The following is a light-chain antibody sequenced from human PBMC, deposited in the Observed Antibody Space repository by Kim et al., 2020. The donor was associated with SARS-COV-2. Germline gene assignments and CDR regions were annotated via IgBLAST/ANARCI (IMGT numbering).Light chain of an antibody. J-gene: IGKJ1*01. CDR1: QRINNDY. Sequence: IVLTQSPGTLSLSPGEGVTLSCRASQRINNDYVAWYQQRPGQSPKLLVYGASTRASGVSDRFSGSGSGTDFTLTISRLEPEDSAVYHCQQYGSSWRFGQGTKVDIK. CDR2: GAS. CDR3: QQYGSSWR. V-gene: IGKV3-20*01.